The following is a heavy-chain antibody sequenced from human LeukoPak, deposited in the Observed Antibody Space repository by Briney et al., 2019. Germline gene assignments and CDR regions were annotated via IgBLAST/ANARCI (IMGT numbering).Heavy chain of an antibody. CDR1: GGSISSYY. V-gene: IGHV4-59*01. J-gene: IGHJ3*02. Sequence: SETLSLTCTVSGGSISSYYWGWIRQPPGKGLDWIGYIYYSGSTNYNPSLKSRVTISVDTSKNQFSLKLSSVTAADTAVYYCARLAVWACTSYDVFHIWGQGTMVTVSS. D-gene: IGHD3-16*01. CDR2: IYYSGST. CDR3: ARLAVWACTSYDVFHI.